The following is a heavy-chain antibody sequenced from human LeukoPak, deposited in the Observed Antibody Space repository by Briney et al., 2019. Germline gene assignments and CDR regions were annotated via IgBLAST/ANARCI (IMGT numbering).Heavy chain of an antibody. J-gene: IGHJ3*02. V-gene: IGHV3-73*01. CDR2: IRSKANSYAT. Sequence: GGSLRLSCPASGFTFSGSAMHWVRQASGKGLEWVGRIRSKANSYATAYAASVKGRFTISRDDSKNTAYLQMNSLKTEDTAVYYCTTFYYYDSPDAFDIWGQGTMVTVSS. CDR3: TTFYYYDSPDAFDI. CDR1: GFTFSGSA. D-gene: IGHD3-22*01.